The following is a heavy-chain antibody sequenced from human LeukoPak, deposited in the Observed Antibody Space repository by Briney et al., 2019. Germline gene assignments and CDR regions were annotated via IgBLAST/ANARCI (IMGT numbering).Heavy chain of an antibody. Sequence: SETLSLTCAVYGGSFSGYYWSWIRQPPGKGLEWIGEINHSGSTNYNPSLKSRVTISVDTSKNQFSLKLSSVTAADTAVYYCARGRQYDYVWGSYRSRNWFDPWGQGTLVTVSS. CDR2: INHSGST. V-gene: IGHV4-34*01. J-gene: IGHJ5*02. CDR3: ARGRQYDYVWGSYRSRNWFDP. CDR1: GGSFSGYY. D-gene: IGHD3-16*02.